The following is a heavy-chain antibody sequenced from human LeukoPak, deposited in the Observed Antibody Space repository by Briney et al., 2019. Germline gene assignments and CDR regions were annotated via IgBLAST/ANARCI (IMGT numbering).Heavy chain of an antibody. V-gene: IGHV4-34*01. D-gene: IGHD4-17*01. CDR1: GGSFGGNY. CDR2: INHSGST. J-gene: IGHJ4*02. CDR3: ARGPDVSLAATTYGDYESY. Sequence: SETLSFTCGVYGGSFGGNYWTWIRQPPGKGLEWIGEINHSGSTNYNPSLKTRVTISGDSSKNQFSLRLTSVTVADTAVYYCARGPDVSLAATTYGDYESYGGQGTLVTVSS.